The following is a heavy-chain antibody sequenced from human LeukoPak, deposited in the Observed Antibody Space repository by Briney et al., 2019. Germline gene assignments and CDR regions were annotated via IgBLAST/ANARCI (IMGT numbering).Heavy chain of an antibody. D-gene: IGHD1-26*01. CDR3: AKGLQWELPFDY. CDR2: ISGSGGST. V-gene: IGHV3-23*01. J-gene: IGHJ4*02. CDR1: GFTFSSYA. Sequence: GGSLRLSCAASGFTFSSYAMSWVRQAPGKGLEWLFNISGSGGSTSYADSVKGRFTISRDNSKNMLYVEMNRLRAEDTAVYSCAKGLQWELPFDYWGQGTLVTVSS.